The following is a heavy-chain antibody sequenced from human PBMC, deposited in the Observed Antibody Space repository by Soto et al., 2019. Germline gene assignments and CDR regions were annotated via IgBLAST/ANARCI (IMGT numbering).Heavy chain of an antibody. J-gene: IGHJ3*02. D-gene: IGHD6-19*01. CDR1: GFTFSSYA. V-gene: IGHV3-23*01. CDR2: ISGSGGST. Sequence: EVQLLESGGGLVQPGGSLRLSCAASGFTFSSYAMSWVRQAPGKGLEWVSAISGSGGSTYYADSVKGRFTISRDNAKNTLYLQMNSLRAEDTAVYYCAKDRSSGWYGRGAFDSWGQGTMVTVSS. CDR3: AKDRSSGWYGRGAFDS.